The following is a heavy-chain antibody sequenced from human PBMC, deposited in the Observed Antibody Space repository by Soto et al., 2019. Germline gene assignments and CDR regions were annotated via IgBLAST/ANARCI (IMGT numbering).Heavy chain of an antibody. CDR1: GFTFSSYG. Sequence: QVQLVESGGGVVQPGRSLRLSCAASGFTFSSYGMHWVSQAPGKGLEWVAVISYDGSVKYYAESVKGRFTISRDNSKNTLYLQVSGLRVEDTAVYYCAGEVASGYWGQGTLVTVSS. J-gene: IGHJ4*02. V-gene: IGHV3-30*03. CDR3: AGEVASGY. D-gene: IGHD2-21*01. CDR2: ISYDGSVK.